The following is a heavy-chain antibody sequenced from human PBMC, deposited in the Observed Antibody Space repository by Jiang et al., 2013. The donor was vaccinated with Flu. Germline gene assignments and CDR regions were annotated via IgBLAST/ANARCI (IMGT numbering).Heavy chain of an antibody. Sequence: GPGLVKPSETLSLTCSVSGGPIISHYWSWIRQSPGRGLEWLGYIYYSGPTNYNPSLKSRVTVSVDTSSNQFSLKLSSVTAADTAVYYCARHGRSMVRGVIIGGLVDYWGQGNPGSPSPQ. J-gene: IGHJ4*02. CDR2: IYYSGPT. CDR1: GGPIISHY. CDR3: ARHGRSMVRGVIIGGLVDY. V-gene: IGHV4-59*08. D-gene: IGHD3-10*01.